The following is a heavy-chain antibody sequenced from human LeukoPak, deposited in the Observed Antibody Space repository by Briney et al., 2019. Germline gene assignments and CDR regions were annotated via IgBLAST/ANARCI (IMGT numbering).Heavy chain of an antibody. CDR1: GYTFTSYG. CDR2: ISAYNGNT. J-gene: IGHJ4*02. V-gene: IGHV1-18*01. CDR3: AGDKEGDYGGNSYDY. Sequence: GASVKVSCKASGYTFTSYGISWVRQAPGQGLEWMGWISAYNGNTNYAQKLQGRVTMTTDTSTSTAYMELRSLRSDDTAVYYCAGDKEGDYGGNSYDYWGQGTLVTVSS. D-gene: IGHD4-23*01.